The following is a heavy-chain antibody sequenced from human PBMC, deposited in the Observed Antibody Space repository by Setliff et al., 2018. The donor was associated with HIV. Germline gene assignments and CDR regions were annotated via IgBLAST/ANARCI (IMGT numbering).Heavy chain of an antibody. V-gene: IGHV4-59*01. CDR3: ARNSQKGIQPLLFAS. CDR1: GGSISTYF. Sequence: PSETLSLTCTVSGGSISTYFWSWVRQTPGKGLEWIGYIYYTGSTSYNPSFRSRVTISVDTSKNQFSLMLDSVTAADTAVYYCARNSQKGIQPLLFASWGPGTLVTVSS. J-gene: IGHJ4*02. CDR2: IYYTGST. D-gene: IGHD1-1*01.